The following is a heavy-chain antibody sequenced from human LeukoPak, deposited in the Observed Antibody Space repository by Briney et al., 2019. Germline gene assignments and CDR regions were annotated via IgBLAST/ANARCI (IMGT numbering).Heavy chain of an antibody. Sequence: GGSLRLSCTASGFTFSSYGMSWVRQAPGKGLEWVSAISGSGGSTYYADSVKGRFTISRDNSKNTLYLQMNSLRAEDTAVYYCARDLGRYYDTSDNWFDPWGQGTLVTVSS. J-gene: IGHJ5*02. V-gene: IGHV3-23*01. CDR1: GFTFSSYG. CDR2: ISGSGGST. D-gene: IGHD3-22*01. CDR3: ARDLGRYYDTSDNWFDP.